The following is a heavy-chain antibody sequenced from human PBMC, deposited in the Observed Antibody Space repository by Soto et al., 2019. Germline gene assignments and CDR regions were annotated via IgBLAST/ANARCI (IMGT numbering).Heavy chain of an antibody. Sequence: EVQLVESGGGLVQPGRSLRLSCAASGFTFDDYAMHWVRQAPGKGLEWVSGISWNSGSIGYADSVKGRFTISRDNAKNSLYLQMNSLRAEDTALYYCAKTVAAVRYRDAFDIWGQGTMVTVSS. J-gene: IGHJ3*02. D-gene: IGHD6-13*01. CDR2: ISWNSGSI. V-gene: IGHV3-9*01. CDR3: AKTVAAVRYRDAFDI. CDR1: GFTFDDYA.